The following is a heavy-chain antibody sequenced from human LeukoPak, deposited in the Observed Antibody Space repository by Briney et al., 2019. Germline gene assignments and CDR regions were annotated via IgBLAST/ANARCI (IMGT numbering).Heavy chain of an antibody. CDR2: IIPIFGTA. CDR1: GGTFSSYA. D-gene: IGHD4-17*01. CDR3: ARVMTTVFIAYYYYMDV. V-gene: IGHV1-69*13. Sequence: ASVKVSCRASGGTFSSYAISWVRQAPGQGLEWMGGIIPIFGTANYAQKFQGRVTITADESTSTAYMELSSLRSEDTAVYYCARVMTTVFIAYYYYMDVWGKGTTVTVSS. J-gene: IGHJ6*03.